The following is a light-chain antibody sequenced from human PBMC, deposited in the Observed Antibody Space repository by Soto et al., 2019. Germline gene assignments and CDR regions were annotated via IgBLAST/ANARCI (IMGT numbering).Light chain of an antibody. CDR3: QKYNSAPPT. CDR1: QDIRDF. J-gene: IGKJ1*01. V-gene: IGKV1-27*01. Sequence: QLTQSPSSVSASIGDRVTITCRASQDIRDFVAWYQQKLGTVPRLVIFGASTLQSGVPSRFSGSGSGTEFTPSISNLQPEDVGIFYCQKYNSAPPTFGHGTRVDIK. CDR2: GAS.